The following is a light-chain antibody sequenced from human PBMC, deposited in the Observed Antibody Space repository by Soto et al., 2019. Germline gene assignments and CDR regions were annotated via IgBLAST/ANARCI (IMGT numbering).Light chain of an antibody. CDR2: TSS. Sequence: DIQMTQSPSTLSATVGDRVTITCQASQSLRIWLAWYQQKPGKAPKLLIYTSSTLQSGVPSRFSVSGSGTEFTLTITSLQPDDFATYYCRQYNGFRRTFGQGTKVDIK. J-gene: IGKJ1*01. CDR3: RQYNGFRRT. CDR1: QSLRIW. V-gene: IGKV1-5*03.